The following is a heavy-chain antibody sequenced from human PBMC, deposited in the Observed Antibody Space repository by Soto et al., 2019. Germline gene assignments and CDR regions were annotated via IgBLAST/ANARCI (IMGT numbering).Heavy chain of an antibody. D-gene: IGHD6-13*01. V-gene: IGHV3-23*01. J-gene: IGHJ4*02. CDR2: ITGSGGSS. CDR3: AKAAPGPEFDY. Sequence: PRAAVRLSGGASGFACSSFAMSWVRQAPGKGLDWVSTITGSGGSSYYADSVKGRFTISRDNSKNTLYLQMNSLRAEVTAVYYCAKAAPGPEFDYWGQGTLVTGSS. CDR1: GFACSSFA.